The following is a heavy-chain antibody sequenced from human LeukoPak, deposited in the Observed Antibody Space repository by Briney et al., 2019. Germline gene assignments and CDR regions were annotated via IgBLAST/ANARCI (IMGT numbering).Heavy chain of an antibody. Sequence: SVKVSCKASGGTLSSYPVSWVRQAPGQGLELMGRIIPILDLTNYAQRFQGRVTITADTSTSTVYMELNSLRSEDTAVYYCARGTGRIGWYCYWGQGTLVTVSS. J-gene: IGHJ4*02. V-gene: IGHV1-69*04. CDR2: IIPILDLT. D-gene: IGHD6-19*01. CDR3: ARGTGRIGWYCY. CDR1: GGTLSSYP.